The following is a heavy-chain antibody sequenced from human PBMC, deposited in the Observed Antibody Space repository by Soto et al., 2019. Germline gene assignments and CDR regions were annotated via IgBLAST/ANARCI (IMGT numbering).Heavy chain of an antibody. CDR1: GGSISSGGYY. Sequence: PSETLSLTCTVSGGSISSGGYYWSWIRQHPGKGLEWIGYIYYSGSTYCNPSLKSRVTISVDTSKNQFSLKLSSVTAADTAVYYCARVYKQWLANGPEPRYYFDYWGQGTLVTVSS. J-gene: IGHJ4*02. V-gene: IGHV4-31*03. CDR2: IYYSGST. D-gene: IGHD6-19*01. CDR3: ARVYKQWLANGPEPRYYFDY.